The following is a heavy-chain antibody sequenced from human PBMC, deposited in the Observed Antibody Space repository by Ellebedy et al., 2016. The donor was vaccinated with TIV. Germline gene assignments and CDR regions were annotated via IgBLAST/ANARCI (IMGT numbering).Heavy chain of an antibody. CDR2: VYHRGNT. CDR3: ARYVTAPYARFDV. V-gene: IGHV4-4*02. CDR1: GDSISNGFW. D-gene: IGHD2-2*01. Sequence: SQTLSLTCAVSGDSISNGFWWSWVRQPPGKGLEWIGEVYHRGNTNYNPSLKSRATISVDKSQNQFSLNLYSVSAADTAVYYCARYVTAPYARFDVWGQGTLVTVSS. J-gene: IGHJ4*02.